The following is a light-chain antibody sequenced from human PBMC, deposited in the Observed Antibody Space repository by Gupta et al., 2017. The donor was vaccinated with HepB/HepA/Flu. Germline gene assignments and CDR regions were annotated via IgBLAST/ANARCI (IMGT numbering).Light chain of an antibody. CDR1: NLEDKY. V-gene: IGLV3-1*01. J-gene: IGLJ2*01. Sequence: LSQPLSVSVSPGQTASIPCSGDNLEDKYVCWYQQKPGQTPVVVIYQDSKRPAGIPERFSGSNSGNTATLTITGTYATEEADYYGQAGDSSGVVVFGGGTKLTVL. CDR2: QDS. CDR3: QAGDSSGVVV.